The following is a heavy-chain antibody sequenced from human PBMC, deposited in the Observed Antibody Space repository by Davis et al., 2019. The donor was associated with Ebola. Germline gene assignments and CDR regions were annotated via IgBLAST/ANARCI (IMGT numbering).Heavy chain of an antibody. Sequence: GESLKISCAVSGFPFSFYFMDWVRLTPGKGLEWVGLSRNKENRYSTEYAASVRGRFTISRDDSKESLYLQMNSLRAEDTAVYYCARRADYWGQGTLVTVSS. V-gene: IGHV3-72*01. CDR3: ARRADY. J-gene: IGHJ4*02. CDR1: GFPFSFYF. CDR2: SRNKENRYST.